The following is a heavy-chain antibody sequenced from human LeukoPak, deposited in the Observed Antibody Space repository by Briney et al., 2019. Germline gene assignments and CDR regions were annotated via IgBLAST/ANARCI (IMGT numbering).Heavy chain of an antibody. Sequence: GRSLRLSCAASGFTFSSYAMHWVRQAPGKGLEWVAVISYDGSNKYYADSVKGRFTISRDNSKNTLYLQMNSLRAEDTAVYYCAREPRYCSGGSGYWDRGPFDYWGQGTLVTVSS. CDR3: AREPRYCSGGSGYWDRGPFDY. CDR2: ISYDGSNK. J-gene: IGHJ4*02. V-gene: IGHV3-30*04. CDR1: GFTFSSYA. D-gene: IGHD2-15*01.